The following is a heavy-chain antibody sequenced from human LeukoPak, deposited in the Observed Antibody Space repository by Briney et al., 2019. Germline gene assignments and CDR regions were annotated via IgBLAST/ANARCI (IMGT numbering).Heavy chain of an antibody. CDR2: ISYDGSNK. D-gene: IGHD3-9*01. J-gene: IGHJ3*02. Sequence: GVSLRLSCAASGFTFSSYGMHWVRQAPGKGLEWVAVISYDGSNKYYADSVKGRFTISRDNSKNTLYLQMNSLRAEDTAVYYCARDLSYYDILTGSIWGRGTMVTVSS. V-gene: IGHV3-30*03. CDR1: GFTFSSYG. CDR3: ARDLSYYDILTGSI.